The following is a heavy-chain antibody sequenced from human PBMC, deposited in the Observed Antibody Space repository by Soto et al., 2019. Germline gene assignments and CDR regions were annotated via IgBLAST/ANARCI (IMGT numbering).Heavy chain of an antibody. D-gene: IGHD6-19*01. V-gene: IGHV3-21*04. Sequence: EVQLVESGGGLVKPGESLRVSCAASGFTFSYYSLHWVRQAPGKGLEWVSSISGSSTYIYYADRVKGRFTISRDNAKKSLYLRMDSLRAEDTAVYYCARGDGTGLYNSGWSPRYWGQGTLVTVSS. CDR1: GFTFSYYS. J-gene: IGHJ4*02. CDR2: ISGSSTYI. CDR3: ARGDGTGLYNSGWSPRY.